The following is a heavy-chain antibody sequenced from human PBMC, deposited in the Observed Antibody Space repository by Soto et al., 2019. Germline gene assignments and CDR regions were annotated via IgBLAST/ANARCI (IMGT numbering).Heavy chain of an antibody. Sequence: LSLTCAISGGSSSSHSKSWVRQPPGEGLEWIGEIHHDGSTNYNPSLKSRVTISGDTSKNHFSLELSSVTAADTAVYYCATYDVGTIIQDYWGQGTLVTVSS. CDR3: ATYDVGTIIQDY. CDR2: IHHDGST. CDR1: GGSSSSHS. J-gene: IGHJ4*02. D-gene: IGHD2-21*02. V-gene: IGHV4-34*01.